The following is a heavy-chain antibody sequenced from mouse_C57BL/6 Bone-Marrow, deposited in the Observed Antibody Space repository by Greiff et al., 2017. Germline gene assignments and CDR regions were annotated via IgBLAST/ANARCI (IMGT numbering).Heavy chain of an antibody. D-gene: IGHD1-1*01. CDR1: GYTFTSYW. CDR2: IHPNSGST. Sequence: QVQLQQPGAELVKPGASVKLSCKASGYTFTSYWMHWVKQRPGQGLEWIGMIHPNSGSTNYNEKFKSKATLTVDKSSSTAYMQLSSLTSEDTAVYYCARILRYRGNYAMDYWGQGTSVTVSS. J-gene: IGHJ4*01. V-gene: IGHV1-64*01. CDR3: ARILRYRGNYAMDY.